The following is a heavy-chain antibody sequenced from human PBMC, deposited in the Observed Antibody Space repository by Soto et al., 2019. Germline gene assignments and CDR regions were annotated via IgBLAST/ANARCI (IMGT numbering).Heavy chain of an antibody. CDR2: ISAHNGNT. D-gene: IGHD1-1*01. CDR1: GYTFTSYG. J-gene: IGHJ4*02. V-gene: IGHV1-18*01. CDR3: ARGRYGDY. Sequence: QVHLVQSGAEVKKPGASVKVSCKGSGYTFTSYGITWVRQAPGQGLEWMGWISAHNGNTNYAQKLQGRVTVTRDTARSTAYMELGSRKSDGTAGYDWARGRYGDYWGQGALVTVSS.